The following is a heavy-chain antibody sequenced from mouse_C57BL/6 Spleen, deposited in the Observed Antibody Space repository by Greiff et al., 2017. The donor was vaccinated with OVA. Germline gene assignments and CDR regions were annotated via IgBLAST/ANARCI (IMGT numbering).Heavy chain of an antibody. CDR3: ARSYDYDSYYFDY. Sequence: QVQLQQSGHELVKPGASVKISCKASGYAFSSSWMNWVKQRPGKGLEWIGRIYPGDGDTNYNGKFKGKATLTADKSSSTAYMQLSSLTSEDSAVYFCARSYDYDSYYFDYWGQGTTLTVSS. CDR1: GYAFSSSW. D-gene: IGHD2-4*01. CDR2: IYPGDGDT. V-gene: IGHV1-82*01. J-gene: IGHJ2*01.